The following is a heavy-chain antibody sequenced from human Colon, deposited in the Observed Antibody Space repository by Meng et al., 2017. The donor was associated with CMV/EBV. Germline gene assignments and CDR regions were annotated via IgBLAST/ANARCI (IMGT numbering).Heavy chain of an antibody. CDR2: SGFRGGNI. D-gene: IGHD5-12*01. J-gene: IGHJ5*01. V-gene: IGHV3-23*01. CDR3: ARVVATSRLGIFNS. CDR1: GFNFNNNW. Sequence: GESLKISCAASGFNFNNNWMHWVRQAPGKGLEWVSHSGFRGGNIYYADSVKGRFTISRDTSVSTVFLKMNNLRPEDTAVYYCARVVATSRLGIFNSWGQGTRVTVSS.